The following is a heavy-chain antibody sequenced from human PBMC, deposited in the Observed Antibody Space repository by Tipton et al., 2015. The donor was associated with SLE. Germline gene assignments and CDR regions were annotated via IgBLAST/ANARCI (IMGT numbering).Heavy chain of an antibody. J-gene: IGHJ4*02. CDR1: GGSIISHY. CDR3: ARGVLY. CDR2: IHYSGNT. Sequence: TLSLTCTVSGGSIISHYWSWIRQPPGGGLEWIGYIHYSGNTYYSPSLKSRVTISVDTSKSQFSLELSSVTTADTAVYYCARGVLYWGQGTLVTVSS. V-gene: IGHV4-59*11.